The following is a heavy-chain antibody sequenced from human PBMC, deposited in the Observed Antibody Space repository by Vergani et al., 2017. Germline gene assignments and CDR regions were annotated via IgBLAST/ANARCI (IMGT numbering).Heavy chain of an antibody. CDR2: ISDSGGIT. V-gene: IGHV3-23*04. CDR3: AKVRGWFGELSSSQRYYYMDV. CDR1: GFTFSSYA. J-gene: IGHJ6*03. Sequence: EVQLVESGGGLVKPGGSLRLSCAASGFTFSSYAMNWVRQAPGKGLEWVSAISDSGGITYYADSVKGRFTISRDNSKNSLYLQMNSLRAEDTAIYYCAKVRGWFGELSSSQRYYYMDVWGKXP. D-gene: IGHD3-10*01.